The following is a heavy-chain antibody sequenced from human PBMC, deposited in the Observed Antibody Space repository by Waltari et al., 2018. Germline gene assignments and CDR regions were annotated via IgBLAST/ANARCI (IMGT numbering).Heavy chain of an antibody. CDR1: GYTFTSYD. D-gene: IGHD3-3*01. Sequence: QVQLVQSGAEVKKPGASVKVSCKASGYTFTSYDINWVRQATGQGLEWMGWMNPNSGNTGYAQKFQGRVTITRNTSISTAYMELSSLRSEDTAVYYCARGTKFDFWSGYPSGWDYWGQGTLVTVSS. CDR2: MNPNSGNT. V-gene: IGHV1-8*03. CDR3: ARGTKFDFWSGYPSGWDY. J-gene: IGHJ4*02.